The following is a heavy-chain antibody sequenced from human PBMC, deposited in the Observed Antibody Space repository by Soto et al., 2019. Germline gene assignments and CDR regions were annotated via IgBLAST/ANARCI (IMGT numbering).Heavy chain of an antibody. D-gene: IGHD3-10*01. Sequence: LRLSCAASGFTFSSYAMSWVRQAPGKGLEWVSAISGSGGSTYYADSVKGRFTISRDNSKNTLYLQMNSLRAEDTAVYYCAKYKGKLLWFGELFHGMDVWGQGTTVTVSS. J-gene: IGHJ6*02. CDR3: AKYKGKLLWFGELFHGMDV. CDR2: ISGSGGST. V-gene: IGHV3-23*01. CDR1: GFTFSSYA.